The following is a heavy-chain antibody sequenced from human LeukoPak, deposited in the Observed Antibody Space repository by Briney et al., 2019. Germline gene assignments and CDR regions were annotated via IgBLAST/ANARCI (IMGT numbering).Heavy chain of an antibody. Sequence: GGSLRLSCAASGFTFSSYEMNWVRQAPGRGLEWVSYISSSGSTIYYADSVKGRFTISRDNSKNSLYLQMNSLRAEDTALYYCAKDQGGSGSYPFDYWGQGTLVTVSS. D-gene: IGHD3-10*01. CDR3: AKDQGGSGSYPFDY. CDR1: GFTFSSYE. J-gene: IGHJ4*02. CDR2: ISSSGSTI. V-gene: IGHV3-48*03.